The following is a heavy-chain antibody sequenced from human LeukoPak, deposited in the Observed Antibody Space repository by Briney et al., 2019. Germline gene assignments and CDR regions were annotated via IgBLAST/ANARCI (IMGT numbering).Heavy chain of an antibody. J-gene: IGHJ6*02. CDR1: GGSISSYY. CDR3: RAICGGDRPDHYYYYGMDV. D-gene: IGHD2-21*02. CDR2: IYYSGST. V-gene: IGHV4-59*01. Sequence: KASETLSLTCTVSGGSISSYYWSWIRQPPGKGLEWIGYIYYSGSTNYNPSLKSRVTISVDTSKNQFSLKLSSVTAADTAVYYCRAICGGDRPDHYYYYGMDVWGQGTTVTVSS.